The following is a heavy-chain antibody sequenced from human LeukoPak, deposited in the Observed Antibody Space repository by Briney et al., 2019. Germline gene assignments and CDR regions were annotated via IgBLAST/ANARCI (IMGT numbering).Heavy chain of an antibody. V-gene: IGHV3-48*01. D-gene: IGHD4-17*01. CDR2: ISSSSSTI. CDR1: GFTFSSYS. Sequence: GGSLRLSCAASGFTFSSYSMNWVRQAPGKGREWVSYISSSSSTIYYADSVKGRFTISRDNSKNTLYLQMNSLRAEDTAVYYCAALTTVTTVDYWGQGTLVTVSS. CDR3: AALTTVTTVDY. J-gene: IGHJ4*02.